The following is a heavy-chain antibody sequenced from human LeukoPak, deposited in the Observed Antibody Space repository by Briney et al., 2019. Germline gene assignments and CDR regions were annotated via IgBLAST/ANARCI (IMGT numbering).Heavy chain of an antibody. V-gene: IGHV3-30*18. CDR1: GFTFSSYG. Sequence: PGGSLRLSCAASGFTFSSYGMHWVRQAPGKGLEWVAVISYDGSNKYSADSVKGRFTISRDNSKNTLCLQMNSLRTEDTAVYYCTKEVRSSSRYANYYYYYGMDVWGQGTTVTVSS. D-gene: IGHD6-13*01. J-gene: IGHJ6*02. CDR3: TKEVRSSSRYANYYYYYGMDV. CDR2: ISYDGSNK.